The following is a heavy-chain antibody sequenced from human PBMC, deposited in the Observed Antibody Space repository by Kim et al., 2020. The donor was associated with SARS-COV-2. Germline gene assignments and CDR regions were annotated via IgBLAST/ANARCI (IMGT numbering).Heavy chain of an antibody. CDR2: YI. D-gene: IGHD1-26*01. V-gene: IGHV3-21*01. J-gene: IGHJ4*02. CDR3: ASVGSSTNDY. Sequence: YIYYADSVKGRFTISRDNAKNSLYLQMNSLRAEDTAVYYCASVGSSTNDYWGQGTLVTVSS.